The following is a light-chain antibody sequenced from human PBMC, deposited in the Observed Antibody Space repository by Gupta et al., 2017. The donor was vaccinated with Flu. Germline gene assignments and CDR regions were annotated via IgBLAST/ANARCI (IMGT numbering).Light chain of an antibody. Sequence: PGTLPLSPGERATLSCRASQTISRSRLAWYQQKPGQAPRLLIYDASNRAPGIPDRFSGSGSGTDLTLTINRLEPEDFAVYYCQQYDLSKTFGQGTKVEI. V-gene: IGKV3-20*01. CDR1: QTISRSR. CDR2: DAS. J-gene: IGKJ1*01. CDR3: QQYDLSKT.